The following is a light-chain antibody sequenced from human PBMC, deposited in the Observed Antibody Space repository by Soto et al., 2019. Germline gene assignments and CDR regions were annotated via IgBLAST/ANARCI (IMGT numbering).Light chain of an antibody. Sequence: QSVLTQPPSVSGAPGQRVTISCTGSSSNIGADYDVPWYQQLPETAPKLLIYGNSNRPSGVPDRFSGSKSGTSASLAITGLQVEDEAEYYCQSYDSSLSYQEVFGGGTKVTVL. CDR1: SSNIGADYD. CDR2: GNS. V-gene: IGLV1-40*01. J-gene: IGLJ3*02. CDR3: QSYDSSLSYQEV.